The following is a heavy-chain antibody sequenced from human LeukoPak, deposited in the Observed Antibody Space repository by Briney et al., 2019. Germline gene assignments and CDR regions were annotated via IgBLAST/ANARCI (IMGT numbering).Heavy chain of an antibody. CDR3: ARDVSPNGVVDY. CDR2: IYYSGST. D-gene: IGHD2-8*01. V-gene: IGHV4-39*07. Sequence: SETLSLTCTVSGGSISSGAYHWGWIRQPPGKGLEWIGSIYYSGSTYDNPSLKSRVTISVDTSRNQFSLKLSSVTAADTAVYYCARDVSPNGVVDYWGQGTLVTVSS. J-gene: IGHJ4*02. CDR1: GGSISSGAYH.